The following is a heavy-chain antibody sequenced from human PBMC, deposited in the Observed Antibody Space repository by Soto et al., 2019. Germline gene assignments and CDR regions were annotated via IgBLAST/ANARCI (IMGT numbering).Heavy chain of an antibody. D-gene: IGHD5-12*01. Sequence: SETLSLTCAVYGGSFSGYYWSWIRQPPGKGLEWIGEINHSGSTNYNPSLKSRVTISVDTSKNQFSLKLSSVTAADTAVYYCARDRDGYMIDYWGQGTLVTVSS. J-gene: IGHJ4*02. CDR3: ARDRDGYMIDY. V-gene: IGHV4-34*01. CDR2: INHSGST. CDR1: GGSFSGYY.